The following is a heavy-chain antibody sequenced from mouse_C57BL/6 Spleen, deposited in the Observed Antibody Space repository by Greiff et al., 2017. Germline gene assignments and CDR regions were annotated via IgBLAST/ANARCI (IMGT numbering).Heavy chain of an antibody. CDR1: GFNITDYY. CDR2: IDPEGGDT. J-gene: IGHJ2*01. Sequence: VQLQQSGAELVRPGASVKLSCTASGFNITDYYMHWVKQRPGQGLEWIGRIDPEGGDTEYAPKFKGKDTMTADTSSNTAYLRLSSVTSEDTDVYYCTKEGSSWFDYWGQGTTVTVSS. CDR3: TKEGSSWFDY. D-gene: IGHD1-1*01. V-gene: IGHV14-1*01.